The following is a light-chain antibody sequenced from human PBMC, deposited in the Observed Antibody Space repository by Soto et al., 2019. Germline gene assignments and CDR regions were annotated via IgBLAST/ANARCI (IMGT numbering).Light chain of an antibody. J-gene: IGKJ4*01. CDR1: QSVSSNY. CDR2: APS. V-gene: IGKV3-20*01. Sequence: VLTQSPGTLSLSPGERATLSCRASQSVSSNYLAWYQQKTGQPPSLLISAPSRRATDIPDRFRGSGSETEFALAISGLEPEEFAVYCWQQYGSSPLTFGGGTKVEIK. CDR3: QQYGSSPLT.